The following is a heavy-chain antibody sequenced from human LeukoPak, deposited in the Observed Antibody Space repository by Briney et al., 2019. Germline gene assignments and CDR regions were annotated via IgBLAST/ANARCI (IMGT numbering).Heavy chain of an antibody. J-gene: IGHJ5*02. D-gene: IGHD3-16*01. CDR2: IYYSGST. CDR3: ARDKLSFGSRYNWFDP. Sequence: SETLSLTCTVSGGSISSYYWSWIRQPPGKGLEWIGYIYYSGSTNYNPSLKSRVTISVDTSKNQFSLKLSSVTAADTAVYYCARDKLSFGSRYNWFDPWGQGTLVTVSS. CDR1: GGSISSYY. V-gene: IGHV4-59*01.